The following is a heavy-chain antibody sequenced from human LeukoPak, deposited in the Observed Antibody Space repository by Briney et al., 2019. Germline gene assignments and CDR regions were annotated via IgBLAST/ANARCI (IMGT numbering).Heavy chain of an antibody. CDR2: INPSGGST. CDR1: GYTFTIYY. CDR3: ARWGYCSGGSCSSNGAFDI. D-gene: IGHD2-15*01. J-gene: IGHJ3*02. Sequence: ASVKVSFTASGYTFTIYYMHWVRQAPGQGLEWMGIINPSGGSTSYAQKFQGRVTMTRDTSTNTVYMELSSLRSEDTAVYYCARWGYCSGGSCSSNGAFDIWGQGTMVTVSS. V-gene: IGHV1-46*01.